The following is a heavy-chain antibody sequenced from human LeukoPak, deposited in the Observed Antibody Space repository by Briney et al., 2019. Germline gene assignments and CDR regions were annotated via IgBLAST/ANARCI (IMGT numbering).Heavy chain of an antibody. CDR3: ASNVGTRIAVAGGTYYYYYYMDV. V-gene: IGHV3-53*01. D-gene: IGHD6-19*01. CDR1: GFTFSSYS. J-gene: IGHJ6*03. Sequence: GGSLRLSCAASGFTFSSYSMNWVRQAPGKGLEWVSVIYSGRSTYYADSVKGRFTISRDNSKNTLYLQMNSLRVEDTAVYYCASNVGTRIAVAGGTYYYYYYMDVWGKGTTVTISS. CDR2: IYSGRST.